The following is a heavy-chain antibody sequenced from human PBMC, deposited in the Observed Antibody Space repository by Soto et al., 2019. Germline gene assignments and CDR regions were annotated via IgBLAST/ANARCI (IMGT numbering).Heavy chain of an antibody. D-gene: IGHD3-22*01. Sequence: GGSLRLSCAASGFTFSNAWMNWVRQAPGKGLEWVGRIKSKTDGGTTDYAAPVKGRFTISRDDSKNTLYLQMNSLKTEDTAVYYCTTDRFDSITMIVVVEHAFDIWGQGTMVTVSS. J-gene: IGHJ3*02. V-gene: IGHV3-15*07. CDR1: GFTFSNAW. CDR3: TTDRFDSITMIVVVEHAFDI. CDR2: IKSKTDGGTT.